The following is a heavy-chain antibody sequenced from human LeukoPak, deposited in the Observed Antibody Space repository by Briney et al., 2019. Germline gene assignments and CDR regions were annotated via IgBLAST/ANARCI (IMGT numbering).Heavy chain of an antibody. D-gene: IGHD1-26*01. CDR2: IYYSGST. J-gene: IGHJ5*02. CDR3: ARLYWEIRLDH. V-gene: IGHV4-39*01. CDR1: GGSVSTGAYY. Sequence: PSVTLSLTCTVSGGSVSTGAYYWGWIRQPPGKGLEWIGSIYYSGSTYYNPSLKSRVTISVDTSKNQFSLKLGSLTAADTAVYYCARLYWEIRLDHWGQGTLATVSS.